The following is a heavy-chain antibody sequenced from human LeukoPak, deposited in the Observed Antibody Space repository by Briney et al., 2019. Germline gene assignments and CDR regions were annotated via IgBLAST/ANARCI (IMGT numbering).Heavy chain of an antibody. D-gene: IGHD3-3*01. Sequence: GGSLRLSCAASGFTFSNYWMSWVRQAPGKGLQWVANIKQDGSEKYYVDSVKGRFTISGDNSKNTLYLQMNSLRAEDTAVYYCARGGWALRFLEWLRAQYFQHWGQGTLVTVSS. CDR2: IKQDGSEK. CDR3: ARGGWALRFLEWLRAQYFQH. V-gene: IGHV3-7*01. J-gene: IGHJ1*01. CDR1: GFTFSNYW.